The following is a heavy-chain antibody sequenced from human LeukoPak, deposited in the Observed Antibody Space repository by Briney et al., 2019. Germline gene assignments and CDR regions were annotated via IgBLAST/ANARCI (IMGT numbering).Heavy chain of an antibody. CDR1: GMFFSSYV. V-gene: IGHV3-23*01. D-gene: IGHD5-12*01. CDR2: VSGSGDTT. CDR3: AKDRGYDFSYGMDV. Sequence: GGSLRLSRAASGMFFSSYVMSGVRQAPGKGLEWLSIVSGSGDTTYYAESVKGRFAISRDNSKNILYLQMNSLRVDDTAIYYCAKDRGYDFSYGMDVWGQGTTVTVSS. J-gene: IGHJ6*02.